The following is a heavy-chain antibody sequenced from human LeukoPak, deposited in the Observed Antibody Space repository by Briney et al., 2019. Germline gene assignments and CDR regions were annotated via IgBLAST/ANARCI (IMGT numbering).Heavy chain of an antibody. Sequence: ASVKVSCKTSGYTLTTYGISWVRQAPGQGLEWMGWISAYNGDTNYAQNLQGRVTLTTDTSTSTAYMELRSLRSDDTAVYYCARVPPYYDILTGYYTLRGMDXWGKGXTVTVS. CDR3: ARVPPYYDILTGYYTLRGMDX. J-gene: IGHJ6*03. CDR2: ISAYNGDT. V-gene: IGHV1-18*01. D-gene: IGHD3-9*01. CDR1: GYTLTTYG.